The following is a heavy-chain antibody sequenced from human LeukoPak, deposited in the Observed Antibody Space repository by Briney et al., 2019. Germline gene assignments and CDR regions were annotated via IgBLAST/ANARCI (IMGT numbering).Heavy chain of an antibody. V-gene: IGHV1-18*01. Sequence: ASVKVSCKASGYTFTSYGISWVRQAPGQGLEWMGWISAYNGNTNDAQKLQGRVTMTTDTSTSTAYMELRSLRSDDTAVYYCARGPKDNSSGWYGRHWGQGTLVTVSS. CDR2: ISAYNGNT. CDR3: ARGPKDNSSGWYGRH. CDR1: GYTFTSYG. J-gene: IGHJ4*02. D-gene: IGHD6-19*01.